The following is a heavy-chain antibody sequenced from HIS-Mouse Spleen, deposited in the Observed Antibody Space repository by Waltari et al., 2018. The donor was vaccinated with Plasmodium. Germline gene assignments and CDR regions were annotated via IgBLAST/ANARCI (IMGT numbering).Heavy chain of an antibody. CDR3: ARGPGDIVATTFDY. J-gene: IGHJ4*02. D-gene: IGHD5-12*01. V-gene: IGHV4-34*01. CDR2: INHCGSS. CDR1: GGSFSGSY. Sequence: QVQLQQWGAGLLKPSATLSLTCAVYGGSFSGSYWSWIRQPPGKGLEWIGEINHCGSSNYNPSLKSRVTISVDTSKNQFSLKLSSVTAADTAVYYCARGPGDIVATTFDYWGQGTLVTVSS.